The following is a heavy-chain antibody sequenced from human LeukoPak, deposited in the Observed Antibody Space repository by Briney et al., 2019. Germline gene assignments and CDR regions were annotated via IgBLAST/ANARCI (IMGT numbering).Heavy chain of an antibody. V-gene: IGHV3-20*04. D-gene: IGHD2-2*01. Sequence: GGSLRLSCAASGFNFNDYGMSWVRHVLGKRLEWVSGINWNGDDTNYADSVKGRFTISRDNAKKSLYLEMSSLRAEDTALYYCAREWEGCSTTDCPFDFWGQGTLVTVSS. CDR1: GFNFNDYG. J-gene: IGHJ4*02. CDR2: INWNGDDT. CDR3: AREWEGCSTTDCPFDF.